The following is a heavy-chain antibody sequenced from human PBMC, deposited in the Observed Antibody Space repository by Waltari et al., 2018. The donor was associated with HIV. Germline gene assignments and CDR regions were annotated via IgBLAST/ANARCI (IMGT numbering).Heavy chain of an antibody. CDR3: ARDRHYDFWSGYYSY. J-gene: IGHJ4*02. V-gene: IGHV4-39*07. Sequence: QLQLQESGPGLVKPSETLSLTCTVSGGSISSSSYYWGWIRQPPGKGLEWIGSIYYSGSTYYNPSLKSRVTISVDTSKNQFSLKLSSVTAADTAVYYCARDRHYDFWSGYYSYWGQGTLVTVSS. D-gene: IGHD3-3*01. CDR2: IYYSGST. CDR1: GGSISSSSYY.